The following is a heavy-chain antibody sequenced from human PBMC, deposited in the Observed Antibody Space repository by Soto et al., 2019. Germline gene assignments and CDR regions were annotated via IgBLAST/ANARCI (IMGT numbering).Heavy chain of an antibody. CDR2: INHSGST. CDR3: ASRQSTAMLNYYYYYGMDV. J-gene: IGHJ6*02. V-gene: IGHV4-34*01. Sequence: QVQLQQWGAGLLKPSETLSLTCAVYGGSFSGYYWSWIRQPPGKGLEWIGGINHSGSTNYNPSLTSRVTLSVDKSKNQFSLKLSSVTAADTAVYYCASRQSTAMLNYYYYYGMDVWGQGTTVTVSS. D-gene: IGHD5-18*01. CDR1: GGSFSGYY.